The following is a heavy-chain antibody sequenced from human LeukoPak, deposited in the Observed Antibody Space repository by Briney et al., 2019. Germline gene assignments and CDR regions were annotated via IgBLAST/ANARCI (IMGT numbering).Heavy chain of an antibody. CDR3: ATETTVTTSPPSNPWILLTYYYYYYMDV. CDR1: GGSISSSSYY. CDR2: IYYSGST. J-gene: IGHJ6*03. V-gene: IGHV4-39*07. D-gene: IGHD4-17*01. Sequence: PSETLSLTCTVSGGSISSSSYYWGWIRQPPGKGLEWIGSIYYSGSTYYNPSLKSRVTISVDTSKNQFSLKLSSVTAADTAVYYCATETTVTTSPPSNPWILLTYYYYYYMDVWGKGTTVTVSS.